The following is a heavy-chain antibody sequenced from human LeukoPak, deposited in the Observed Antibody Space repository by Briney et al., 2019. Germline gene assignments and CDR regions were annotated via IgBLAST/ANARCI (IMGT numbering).Heavy chain of an antibody. CDR2: ISSRSTTI. CDR1: GFTFSSYS. D-gene: IGHD3-22*01. J-gene: IGHJ4*02. CDR3: ARDRSSGHDYTLDY. V-gene: IGHV3-48*02. Sequence: GGSLRLSCAASGFTFSSYSMNWVRQAPGKGLEWVSYISSRSTTIYYADSVKGRFTISRDNAKNSLYLQMNSLRDEDTAVYYCARDRSSGHDYTLDYWGQGTLVTVSS.